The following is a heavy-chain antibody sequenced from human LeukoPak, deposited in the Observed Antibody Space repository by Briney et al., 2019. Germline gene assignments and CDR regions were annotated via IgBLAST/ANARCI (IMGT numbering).Heavy chain of an antibody. V-gene: IGHV1-8*01. CDR1: GYTFTSYD. CDR3: AKDLPITIFGVIPGWFDP. CDR2: MNPNSGNT. J-gene: IGHJ5*02. D-gene: IGHD3-3*01. Sequence: ASVKVSCKASGYTFTSYDINWVRQATGQGLEWMGWMNPNSGNTGYAQKFQGRVTMTRNTSISTAYMELSSLRSEDTAVYYCAKDLPITIFGVIPGWFDPWGQGTLVTVSS.